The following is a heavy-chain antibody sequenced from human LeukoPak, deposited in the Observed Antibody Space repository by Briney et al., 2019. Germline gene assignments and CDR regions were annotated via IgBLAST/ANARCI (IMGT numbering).Heavy chain of an antibody. CDR2: ISTTGSTI. CDR3: ARNYYFMDV. V-gene: IGHV3-11*04. J-gene: IGHJ6*03. CDR1: GFTFSDYY. Sequence: GGSLRLSCAASGFTFSDYYMSWIRQAPGKGLEWISYISTTGSTIYYADSVKGRFTISRDNAQNSLYLQMNSLRVDDTAIYYCARNYYFMDVWGKGTTVTVSS.